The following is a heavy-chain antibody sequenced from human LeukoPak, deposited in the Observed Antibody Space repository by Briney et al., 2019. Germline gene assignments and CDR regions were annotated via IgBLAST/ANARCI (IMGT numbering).Heavy chain of an antibody. J-gene: IGHJ6*03. CDR1: GYSISSGYY. CDR2: IYHSGST. V-gene: IGHV4-38-2*02. D-gene: IGHD2-2*02. Sequence: SETLSLTYTVSGYSISSGYYWGWIRQPPGKGLEWIGSIYHSGSTYYNPSLKSRVTISVDTSKNQFSLKLSSVTAADTAVYYCARSLLGGYCSSTSCYTSYYYYYMDVWGKGTTVTVSS. CDR3: ARSLLGGYCSSTSCYTSYYYYYMDV.